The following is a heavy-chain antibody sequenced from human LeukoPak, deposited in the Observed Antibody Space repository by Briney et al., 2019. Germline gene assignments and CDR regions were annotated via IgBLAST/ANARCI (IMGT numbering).Heavy chain of an antibody. CDR1: GYTFTSYG. Sequence: ASVKVSCKASGYTFTSYGISWVRQAPGQGLEWMGRINPNNGGTKYAQKFQGWVTMTRDTSMRTAYMELSRLKSDDTAVYYCARVPSGSYPGGYYGMDVWGQGTTVTVSS. CDR2: INPNNGGT. D-gene: IGHD1-26*01. V-gene: IGHV1-2*04. CDR3: ARVPSGSYPGGYYGMDV. J-gene: IGHJ6*02.